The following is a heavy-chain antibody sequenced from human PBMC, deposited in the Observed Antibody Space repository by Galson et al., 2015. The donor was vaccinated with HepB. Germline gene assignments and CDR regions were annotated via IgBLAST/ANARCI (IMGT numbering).Heavy chain of an antibody. Sequence: SLRLSCAASGFTFSSYGMHWVRQAPGKGLEWVAVISYDGSNKYYADSVKGRFTISRDNSKSTLYLQMNSLRAEDTAVYYCAKDHSKASLYYYDNSGLDYYGLGTLVTVS. CDR1: GFTFSSYG. J-gene: IGHJ4*02. D-gene: IGHD3-22*01. V-gene: IGHV3-30*18. CDR2: ISYDGSNK. CDR3: AKDHSKASLYYYDNSGLDY.